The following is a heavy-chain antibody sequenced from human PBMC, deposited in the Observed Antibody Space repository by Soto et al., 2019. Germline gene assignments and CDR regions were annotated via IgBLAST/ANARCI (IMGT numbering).Heavy chain of an antibody. CDR2: IYWDDDK. CDR3: AHVYGGYDNFDY. D-gene: IGHD5-12*01. J-gene: IGHJ4*02. CDR1: GFSLSTSGVG. V-gene: IGHV2-5*02. Sequence: QITLKESGPTLVKPTQTLTLTCTFSGFSLSTSGVGVGWIRQPPGKALEWLALIYWDDDKRYSPSLKSRLTITKDTSTKQLVLTITNMDPVATATSYLAHVYGGYDNFDYWGQGTLVTVSS.